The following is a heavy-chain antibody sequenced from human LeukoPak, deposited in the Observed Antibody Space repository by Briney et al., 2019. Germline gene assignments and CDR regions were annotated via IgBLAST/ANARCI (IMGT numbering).Heavy chain of an antibody. CDR2: IYYSGST. J-gene: IGHJ3*02. CDR1: GGSISSGGYY. Sequence: SQTLSLTCTVSGGSISSGGYYWSWIRQHPGKGLEWIGYIYYSGSTYYNPSLKSRVTISVDTSNNQFSLKLSSVTAADTAVYYCARSLWFGGIDAFDIWGQGTMVTVSS. D-gene: IGHD3-10*01. CDR3: ARSLWFGGIDAFDI. V-gene: IGHV4-31*03.